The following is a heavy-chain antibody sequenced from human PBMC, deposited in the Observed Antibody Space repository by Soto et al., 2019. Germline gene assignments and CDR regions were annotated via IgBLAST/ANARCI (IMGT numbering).Heavy chain of an antibody. Sequence: PGGSLRLSCAASGFTFSNVWMSWVRQAPGKGLEWVGRIKRITDGGTTEYAAPVKGRFTISRDDSKNTLYLQMNSLKTEDTDVYYCQVTLGYWGEGTIVTVYS. J-gene: IGHJ4*02. CDR2: IKRITDGGTT. V-gene: IGHV3-15*01. CDR3: QVTLGY. D-gene: IGHD2-21*02. CDR1: GFTFSNVW.